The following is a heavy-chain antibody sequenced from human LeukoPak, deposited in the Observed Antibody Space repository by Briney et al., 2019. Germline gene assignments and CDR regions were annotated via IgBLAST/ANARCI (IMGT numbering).Heavy chain of an antibody. CDR1: GGSVSSTGSY. CDR3: ARSNSFYYDS. V-gene: IGHV4-61*08. D-gene: IGHD3-16*01. Sequence: SETLSLTCTVSGGSVSSTGSYWSWIRQPPGKGLEWFAYIYYSGSTTYNPSLKSRVIISVDTSKNQFSLRLSSVTAADTAVYYCARSNSFYYDSWGQGTLVTVSS. J-gene: IGHJ5*02. CDR2: IYYSGST.